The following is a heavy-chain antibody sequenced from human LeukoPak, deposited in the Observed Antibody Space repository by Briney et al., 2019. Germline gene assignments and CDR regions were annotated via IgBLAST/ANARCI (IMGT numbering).Heavy chain of an antibody. CDR1: CYTFTSYG. Sequence: GASVKVSCKASCYTFTSYGISWVRQAPGQGLEWMGWISAYNGNTNYAQKLQGRVTMTTDTSTSTAYMELRSLRSDDTAVYYCARSLAPGHWKDFDYWGQGTLVTVSS. J-gene: IGHJ4*02. CDR3: ARSLAPGHWKDFDY. V-gene: IGHV1-18*01. D-gene: IGHD1-1*01. CDR2: ISAYNGNT.